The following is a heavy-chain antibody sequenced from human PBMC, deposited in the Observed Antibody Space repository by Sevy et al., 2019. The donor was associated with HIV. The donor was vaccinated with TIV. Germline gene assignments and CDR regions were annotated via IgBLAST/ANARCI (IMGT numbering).Heavy chain of an antibody. Sequence: GGSLRLSCAASGFTFSSYAMSWVRQAPGKGLEWVSAISGSGGSTYYADSVKGRFTISRDNSKNTLYLQMNSLRAEDTAVYYCAKGRGGSYIELNWFDPRGQGTLVTVSS. CDR1: GFTFSSYA. J-gene: IGHJ5*02. CDR2: ISGSGGST. V-gene: IGHV3-23*01. CDR3: AKGRGGSYIELNWFDP. D-gene: IGHD1-26*01.